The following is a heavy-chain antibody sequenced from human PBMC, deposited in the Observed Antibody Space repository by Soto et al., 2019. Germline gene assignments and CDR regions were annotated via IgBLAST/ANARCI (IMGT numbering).Heavy chain of an antibody. CDR2: IYYSGST. CDR3: RGKVRDGYNLDFDY. D-gene: IGHD5-12*01. Sequence: PSETLSLTCTVSGGSISSYYWSWIRQPPGKGLEWIGYIYYSGSTNYNPSLKGRVTISVDTSKNQFSLKLSSVTAADTAVYYCRGKVRDGYNLDFDYWGQGTLVTVS. V-gene: IGHV4-59*01. J-gene: IGHJ4*02. CDR1: GGSISSYY.